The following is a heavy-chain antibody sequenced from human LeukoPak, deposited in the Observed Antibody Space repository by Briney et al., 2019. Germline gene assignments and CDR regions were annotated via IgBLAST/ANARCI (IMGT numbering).Heavy chain of an antibody. V-gene: IGHV4-39*07. Sequence: PSETLSLTCTVSGGSIDSSSYYWGWIRQPPRKGLEWIGSIYNSGTTYYNPSLKSRVTVSVDTSNNQFSLKLSSVTAADTAVYYCSAERPGTIVDYWGQGTLVTVSS. J-gene: IGHJ4*02. CDR2: IYNSGTT. D-gene: IGHD1-1*01. CDR3: SAERPGTIVDY. CDR1: GGSIDSSSYY.